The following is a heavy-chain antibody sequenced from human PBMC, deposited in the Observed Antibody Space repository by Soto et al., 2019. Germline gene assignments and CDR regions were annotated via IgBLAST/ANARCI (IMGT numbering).Heavy chain of an antibody. V-gene: IGHV4-4*07. CDR3: ARDALYCSSTSCYSYYYYGMDV. J-gene: IGHJ6*02. CDR1: GGSISGYY. CDR2: IYTSGST. Sequence: PSETLSLTCTVSGGSISGYYWIWIRQPAGKGLEWIGRIYTSGSTNYNPSLKSRVTMSVDTSKNQFSLKLSSVTAADTAVYYCARDALYCSSTSCYSYYYYGMDVWGQGTTVTVSS. D-gene: IGHD2-2*02.